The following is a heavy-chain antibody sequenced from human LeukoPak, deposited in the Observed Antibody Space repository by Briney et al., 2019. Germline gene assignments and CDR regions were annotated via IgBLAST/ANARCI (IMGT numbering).Heavy chain of an antibody. Sequence: PGGSLILSCAASGFTFSSYGMHWVRQAPGKGLELVAVISYDGSNKYYADSVKGRFTISRDNSKNTLYLQMNSLRAEDTAVYYCAKDYGTYYYDSSGYCDYWGQGTLVTVSS. CDR2: ISYDGSNK. D-gene: IGHD3-22*01. CDR1: GFTFSSYG. V-gene: IGHV3-30*18. J-gene: IGHJ4*02. CDR3: AKDYGTYYYDSSGYCDY.